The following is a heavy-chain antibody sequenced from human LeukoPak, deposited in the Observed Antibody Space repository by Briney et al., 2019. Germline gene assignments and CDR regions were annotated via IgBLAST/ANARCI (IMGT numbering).Heavy chain of an antibody. J-gene: IGHJ4*02. CDR1: GGSISSSSYY. CDR3: APSRSGSYSR. Sequence: SETLSLTCTDSGGSISSSSYYWGWIRQPPGKGLEWIGSIYYSGSTYYNPSLKSRVTISVDTSKNQFSLKLGSVTAADTAVYYCAPSRSGSYSRWGQGTLVTVSS. D-gene: IGHD1-26*01. CDR2: IYYSGST. V-gene: IGHV4-39*01.